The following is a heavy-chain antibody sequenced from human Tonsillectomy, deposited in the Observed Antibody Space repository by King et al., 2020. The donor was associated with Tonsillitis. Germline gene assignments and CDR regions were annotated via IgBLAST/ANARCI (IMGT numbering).Heavy chain of an antibody. CDR3: AKPPAHSSGWYYFDY. CDR1: GFTFSSYA. D-gene: IGHD6-19*01. Sequence: VQLVESGGGLVQPGGSLRLSCAASGFTFSSYAMSWVRQAPGKGLEWVSAISAGGGSTYYADSVKGRFTISRDNSKNTLYLQLNSLRAEDTAVYYCAKPPAHSSGWYYFDYWGQGTLVTVSS. J-gene: IGHJ4*02. V-gene: IGHV3-23*04. CDR2: ISAGGGST.